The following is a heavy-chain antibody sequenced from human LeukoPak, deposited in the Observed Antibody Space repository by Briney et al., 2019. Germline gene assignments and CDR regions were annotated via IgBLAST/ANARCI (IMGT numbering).Heavy chain of an antibody. D-gene: IGHD6-19*01. CDR3: AKAFSSGWSPFDY. CDR1: GFSLSTYW. Sequence: GGSLRLSCAASGFSLSTYWMRWARQAPGRGREWGATIRGAAGSEYYADSVKGRFTISRDNFENTLYLQMNYLRAEDTALYYCAKAFSSGWSPFDYWGQGALVTVSS. V-gene: IGHV3-23*01. CDR2: IRGAAGSE. J-gene: IGHJ4*02.